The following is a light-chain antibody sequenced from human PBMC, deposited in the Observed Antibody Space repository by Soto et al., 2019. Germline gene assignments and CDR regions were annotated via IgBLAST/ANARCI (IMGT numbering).Light chain of an antibody. Sequence: QSVLTQPPSVSGAPGQRVTISCTGSSSNIGAGYDVHWYQQLPGTAPKLLIYGNSNRPSGVPDRFSGSKSGTSASLAITGLQAVDEADYYCQSYDSSLSGYGFGTGTKLTVL. CDR2: GNS. J-gene: IGLJ1*01. CDR1: SSNIGAGYD. V-gene: IGLV1-40*01. CDR3: QSYDSSLSGYG.